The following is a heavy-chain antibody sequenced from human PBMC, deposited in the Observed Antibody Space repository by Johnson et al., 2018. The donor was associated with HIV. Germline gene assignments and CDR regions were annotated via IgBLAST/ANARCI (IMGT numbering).Heavy chain of an antibody. CDR2: IRYDGTKK. Sequence: QVQLVESGGGVVQPGGSLRLSCAASGFSFGSYGMHWVRQAPGKGLEWVAFIRYDGTKKYYADSVKGRFTISRDNSKNTLYLQMNSLRAEDTAVYYCAKSDVVVIPEGAFDIWGQGTMVTVSS. D-gene: IGHD2-21*01. CDR3: AKSDVVVIPEGAFDI. V-gene: IGHV3-30*02. J-gene: IGHJ3*02. CDR1: GFSFGSYG.